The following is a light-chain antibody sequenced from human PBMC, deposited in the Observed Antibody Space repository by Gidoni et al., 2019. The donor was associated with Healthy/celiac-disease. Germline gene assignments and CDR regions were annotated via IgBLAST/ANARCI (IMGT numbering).Light chain of an antibody. CDR3: QQYNNWPPYT. J-gene: IGKJ2*01. CDR1: QSVSSN. CDR2: GAS. Sequence: IVMTQSPATLSVSPGERATLSCRASQSVSSNLAWYQQKPGQAPRLLNYGASTRATGIPARFSGSGSGTEFTLTISSLQSEDFAVYYCQQYNNWPPYTFGQGTKLEIK. V-gene: IGKV3-15*01.